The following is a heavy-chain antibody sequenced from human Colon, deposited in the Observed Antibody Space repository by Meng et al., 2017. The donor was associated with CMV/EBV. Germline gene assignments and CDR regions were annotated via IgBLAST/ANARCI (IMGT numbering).Heavy chain of an antibody. V-gene: IGHV3-66*02. CDR2: IYSGQST. Sequence: GDSLKISCAASGFGVSDNYMSWVRQAPGKGLEWVSVIYSGQSTNYRESVKGRFTISRDSSKNTLYLQMKSLRPEDTAVYYCAKLGFGERPFHFWGLGTLVTVSS. D-gene: IGHD3-10*01. CDR1: GFGVSDNY. J-gene: IGHJ4*02. CDR3: AKLGFGERPFHF.